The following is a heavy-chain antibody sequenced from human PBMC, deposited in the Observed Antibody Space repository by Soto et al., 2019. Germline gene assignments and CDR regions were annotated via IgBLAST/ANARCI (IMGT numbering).Heavy chain of an antibody. CDR2: IYYSGST. D-gene: IGHD6-6*01. CDR1: GGSISSYY. Sequence: PSETLSLTCTVSGGSISSYYWSWIRQPPGKGLEWIGYIYYSGSTNYNPSLKSRVTISVDTSKNQFSLKLSSVTAADTAVYYCGREGYSSSQNYFDYWGQGTLVTVSS. J-gene: IGHJ4*02. V-gene: IGHV4-59*01. CDR3: GREGYSSSQNYFDY.